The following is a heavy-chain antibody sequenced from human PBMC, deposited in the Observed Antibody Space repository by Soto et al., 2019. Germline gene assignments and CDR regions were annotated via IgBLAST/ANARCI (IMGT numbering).Heavy chain of an antibody. D-gene: IGHD2-15*01. J-gene: IGHJ6*03. CDR2: ISGSGGST. Sequence: GGSLRLSCAASGFTFSSYAMSWVRQAPGKGLEWVSAISGSGGSTYYADSVKGRFTISRDNSKNTLYLQMNSLRAEDTAVYYCAKSKMYCSGGSCYSVPPGGYYYYYYMDVWGKGTTVTVSS. V-gene: IGHV3-23*01. CDR3: AKSKMYCSGGSCYSVPPGGYYYYYYMDV. CDR1: GFTFSSYA.